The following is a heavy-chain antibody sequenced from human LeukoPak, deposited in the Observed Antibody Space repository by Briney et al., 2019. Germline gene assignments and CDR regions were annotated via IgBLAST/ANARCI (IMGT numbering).Heavy chain of an antibody. J-gene: IGHJ4*02. CDR2: IYSSGST. D-gene: IGHD6-19*01. V-gene: IGHV4-39*01. CDR1: GGSISSGSYY. Sequence: PSETLSLTCTVSGGSISSGSYYWGWLRQPPVKGLEWIGSIYSSGSTYYNPSLKSRVTISVDTSKNQFSLKLSSVTAADTAVYYCASTASGLGELDYWGQGTLVTVSS. CDR3: ASTASGLGELDY.